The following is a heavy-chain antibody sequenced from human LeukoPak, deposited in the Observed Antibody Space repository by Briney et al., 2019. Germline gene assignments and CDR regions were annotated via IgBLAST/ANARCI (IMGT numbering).Heavy chain of an antibody. D-gene: IGHD2-2*02. Sequence: SETLSLTCTVSGGSISSYYWSWIRQPAGKGLEWIGRIYTSGSTNYYPSLKSRVTMSVDTSKNQFSLKLSSVTAADTAVYYCARDCSSTSCYNYFDYWGQGTLVTVSS. CDR2: IYTSGST. V-gene: IGHV4-4*07. CDR3: ARDCSSTSCYNYFDY. CDR1: GGSISSYY. J-gene: IGHJ4*02.